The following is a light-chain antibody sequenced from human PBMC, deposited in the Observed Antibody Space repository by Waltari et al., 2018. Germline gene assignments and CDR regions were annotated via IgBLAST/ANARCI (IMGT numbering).Light chain of an antibody. Sequence: SYELTQPPSVSVSPGQTARINCSGDALPSQSAFWVQPRPGQAPLLVIYKDTLRPTVIPERFSGASSGKTVTLTISGVQAEDEADYYCLSRDDSGTYVFVAGTKLTVL. CDR1: ALPSQS. V-gene: IGLV3-25*03. J-gene: IGLJ1*01. CDR3: LSRDDSGTYV. CDR2: KDT.